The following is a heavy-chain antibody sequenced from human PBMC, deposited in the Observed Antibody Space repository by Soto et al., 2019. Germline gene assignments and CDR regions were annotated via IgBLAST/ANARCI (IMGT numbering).Heavy chain of an antibody. Sequence: SVKVSCKASGGTFSSYTISWVRQAPGQGLEWMGRIIPILGIANYAQKFQGRVTITADKSTSTAYMELSSLRSEDTAVYYCARTSAGGKYYYGMDVWGQGTTVTVSS. D-gene: IGHD6-13*01. CDR2: IIPILGIA. CDR1: GGTFSSYT. V-gene: IGHV1-69*02. J-gene: IGHJ6*02. CDR3: ARTSAGGKYYYGMDV.